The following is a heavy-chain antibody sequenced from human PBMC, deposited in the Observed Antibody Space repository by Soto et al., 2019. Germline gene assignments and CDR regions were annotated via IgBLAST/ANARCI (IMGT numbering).Heavy chain of an antibody. CDR1: GGTFSNYA. D-gene: IGHD1-26*01. Sequence: QVQLVQSGAEVKKPGTSVKVSCEVSGGTFSNYAITWVRQAPGQGLEWLGGAIPVYGSTNYAQKFQGRVTITAGESATTTFRELSSLMSDDTAVYYCARRGVANSRDAFDIWGQGTLVTVS. CDR2: AIPVYGST. V-gene: IGHV1-69*01. CDR3: ARRGVANSRDAFDI. J-gene: IGHJ3*02.